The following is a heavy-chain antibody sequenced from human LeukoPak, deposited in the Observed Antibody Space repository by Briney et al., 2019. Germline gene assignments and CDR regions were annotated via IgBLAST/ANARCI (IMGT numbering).Heavy chain of an antibody. CDR2: ISGSGGST. V-gene: IGHV3-23*01. Sequence: GGSLRLSCAASGFTFSSYAMSWVRQAPGKGLEWVSAISGSGGSTYYADSVKGRLTISRDNSKNTLYLQMNSLRAEDTAVYYCAKGSTVTLIEPWDYWGQGTLVTVSS. CDR3: AKGSTVTLIEPWDY. J-gene: IGHJ4*02. CDR1: GFTFSSYA. D-gene: IGHD4-17*01.